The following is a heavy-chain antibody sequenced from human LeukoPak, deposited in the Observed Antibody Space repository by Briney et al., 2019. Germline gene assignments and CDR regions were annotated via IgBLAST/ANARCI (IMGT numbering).Heavy chain of an antibody. J-gene: IGHJ4*02. CDR1: GFTFSSYG. Sequence: GGSLRLSCAASGFTFSSYGMHLGRQAPGKGLEWVSFISSSSSSTYYADSVKGRFTVSRDNAKNSLYLQMNSLTDEDTAVYYCARNPGGIGDYWGQGTLVTVSS. V-gene: IGHV3-48*02. CDR3: ARNPGGIGDY. CDR2: ISSSSSST. D-gene: IGHD4-23*01.